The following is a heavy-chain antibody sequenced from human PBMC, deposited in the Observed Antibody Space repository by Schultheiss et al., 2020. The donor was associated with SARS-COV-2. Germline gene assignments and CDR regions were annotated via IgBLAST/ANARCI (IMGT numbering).Heavy chain of an antibody. J-gene: IGHJ4*02. CDR1: GGSTNNYY. CDR3: ARELNY. Sequence: SETLSLTCIVSGGSTNNYYWTWIRQHPGKGLEWIGYIYYSGSTYYNPSLKSRVTISVDTSKNQFSLKLSSVTAADTAVYYCARELNYWGQGTLVTVSS. V-gene: IGHV4-59*01. CDR2: IYYSGST.